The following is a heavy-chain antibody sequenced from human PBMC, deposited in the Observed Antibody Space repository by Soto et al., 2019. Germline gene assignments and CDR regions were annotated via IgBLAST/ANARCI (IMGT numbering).Heavy chain of an antibody. CDR1: GYTFTTYD. CDR3: ARALGYSSTSRLDL. J-gene: IGHJ4*02. D-gene: IGHD6-19*01. Sequence: QVQLVQSGAEVEKPGASVKVSCKASGYTFTTYDCNWVRQAPGDGLELMGWMNPDTGNTGYAQKFQGRVTMTRDTSISTAFMALSGLTAEDTAVYYCARALGYSSTSRLDLWGQGTLVTVSS. V-gene: IGHV1-8*01. CDR2: MNPDTGNT.